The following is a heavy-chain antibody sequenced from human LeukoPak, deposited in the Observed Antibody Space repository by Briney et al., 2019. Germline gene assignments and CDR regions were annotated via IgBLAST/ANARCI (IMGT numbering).Heavy chain of an antibody. V-gene: IGHV3-23*01. CDR2: IGGSGATT. CDR1: GFTFNTYA. CDR3: ASRNITLGRAFDI. J-gene: IGHJ3*02. Sequence: GGSLRLSCAASGFTFNTYAMSWVRQAPGKGLEWVSVIGGSGATTYYADSVKGRFTISRANYKNTLYLQMNSLRAEDTAVYYCASRNITLGRAFDIWGQGTMVTVSS. D-gene: IGHD1-26*01.